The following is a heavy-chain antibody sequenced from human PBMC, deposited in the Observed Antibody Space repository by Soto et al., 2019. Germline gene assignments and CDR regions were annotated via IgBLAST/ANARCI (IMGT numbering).Heavy chain of an antibody. Sequence: EVQLVESGGGLVQPGGSLRLSCAASGFTFSSYEMNWVRQAPGKGLEWVSYISSSGSTIYYADSVKGRFTIYRDNAKNSLYLQMNSLRAEDTAVYYCARGGSYEGGLYYFDYWGQGTLVTVSS. J-gene: IGHJ4*02. D-gene: IGHD1-26*01. V-gene: IGHV3-48*03. CDR2: ISSSGSTI. CDR1: GFTFSSYE. CDR3: ARGGSYEGGLYYFDY.